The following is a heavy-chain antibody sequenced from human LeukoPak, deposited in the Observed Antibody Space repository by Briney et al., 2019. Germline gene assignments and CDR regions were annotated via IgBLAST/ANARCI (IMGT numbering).Heavy chain of an antibody. CDR3: ARDRGGYYDSSGYYVRFDP. D-gene: IGHD3-22*01. J-gene: IGHJ5*02. Sequence: ASETLSLTCTVSGGSISSYYWSWIRQPPRKGLEWIGYIYYSGSTNYNPSLKSRVTISVDTSKNQFSLKLSSVTAADTAVYYCARDRGGYYDSSGYYVRFDPWGQGTLVTVSS. CDR2: IYYSGST. CDR1: GGSISSYY. V-gene: IGHV4-59*01.